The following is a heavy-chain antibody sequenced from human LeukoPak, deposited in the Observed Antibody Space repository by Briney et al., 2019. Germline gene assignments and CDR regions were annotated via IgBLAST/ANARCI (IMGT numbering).Heavy chain of an antibody. CDR1: GGSISRYH. CDR3: ARTGYYDSSGPNYYFDY. Sequence: SETLSLTCTVSGGSISRYHWNWIRQPPEKGLEWIGYIDYSGGTNYNPSLKRRVTISVDTSKNQFSLRLNPVTAADTAVYYCARTGYYDSSGPNYYFDYWGQGALVTVSS. V-gene: IGHV4-59*08. J-gene: IGHJ4*02. D-gene: IGHD3-22*01. CDR2: IDYSGGT.